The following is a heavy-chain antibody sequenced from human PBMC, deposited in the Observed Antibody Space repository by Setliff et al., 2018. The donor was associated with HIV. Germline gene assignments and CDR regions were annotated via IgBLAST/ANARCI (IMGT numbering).Heavy chain of an antibody. J-gene: IGHJ5*02. D-gene: IGHD1-7*01. Sequence: SETLSLTCSVSGDSISRYYWSWIRQPPGKGLEWIGYIDYSGSTSYNPSLKSRVTISVDTSKNQFSLKLSSVTAADTAVYYCARENQELRWFDPWGQGTLVTVSS. CDR3: ARENQELRWFDP. CDR2: IDYSGST. V-gene: IGHV4-59*12. CDR1: GDSISRYY.